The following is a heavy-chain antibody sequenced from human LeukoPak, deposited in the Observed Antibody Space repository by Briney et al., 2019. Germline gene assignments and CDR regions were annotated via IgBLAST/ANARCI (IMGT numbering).Heavy chain of an antibody. J-gene: IGHJ4*02. CDR1: GGSIRSYY. D-gene: IGHD3-10*01. CDR2: INTSGST. CDR3: ARDPGYYGSGPQGFDY. V-gene: IGHV4-4*07. Sequence: SETLSRTCTVSGGSIRSYYWSWIRQPAGKGLEWIGRINTSGSTNYNPSLKSRVTMSVDTSKNQFSLKLSSVTAADTAVYYCARDPGYYGSGPQGFDYWGQGTLVTVSS.